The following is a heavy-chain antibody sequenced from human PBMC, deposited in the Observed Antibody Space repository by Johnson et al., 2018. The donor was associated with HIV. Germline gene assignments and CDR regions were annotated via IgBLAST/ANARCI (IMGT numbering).Heavy chain of an antibody. Sequence: VQLVETGGGLIQPGGSLRLSCVASGFTVSTNYMTWVRQAPGKGLEWVSAISASGGSPYYADSVKGRVPISSDNTNNTLLLQMNSLRADDTAVYYCARPRRLFEGHDAFDIWGQGTMVTVSS. CDR1: GFTVSTNY. J-gene: IGHJ3*02. D-gene: IGHD2-21*01. V-gene: IGHV3-53*02. CDR3: ARPRRLFEGHDAFDI. CDR2: SASGGSP.